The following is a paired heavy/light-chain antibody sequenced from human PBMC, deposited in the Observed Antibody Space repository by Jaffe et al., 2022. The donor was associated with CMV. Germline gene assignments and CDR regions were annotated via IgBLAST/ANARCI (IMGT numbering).Heavy chain of an antibody. V-gene: IGHV3-30*18. CDR2: ILSDGSKK. CDR1: GFSFSSYG. Sequence: QVQLVESGGGVVQPGRTLRLSCAAAGFSFSSYGMHWVRQAPGKGLEWVTVILSDGSKKYYTDSVKGRFTISRDNSRNTVYLQMNNLTAEDTAVYYCAKGYYFGSGSYSGVDVWGQGTTVIVSS. D-gene: IGHD3-10*01. J-gene: IGHJ6*02. CDR3: AKGYYFGSGSYSGVDV.
Light chain of an antibody. CDR1: QSLLHDNGYNY. J-gene: IGKJ2*01. V-gene: IGKV2-28*01. CDR2: LGS. CDR3: MQTLQTPL. Sequence: DIVMTQSPLSLPVTPGEPASISCRSSQSLLHDNGYNYLDWYLQKPGQSPQLLIYLGSNRASGVPDRFSGSGSGTDFTLKISRVEAEDVGVYYCMQTLQTPLFGQGTKLEIK.